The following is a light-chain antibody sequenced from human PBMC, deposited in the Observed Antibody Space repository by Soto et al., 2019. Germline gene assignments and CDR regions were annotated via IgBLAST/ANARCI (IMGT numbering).Light chain of an antibody. CDR3: QQYYRYTLT. CDR1: QGISSY. V-gene: IGKV1-8*01. CDR2: AAS. Sequence: AIRMTQSPSSFSASTGDRVTITCRASQGISSYLAWYQQKPGKAPKLLIYAASTLQSGVPSRFSGSGSGTDFTLTISCLQSYHFATFSCQQYYRYTLTFGGGTKVEIK. J-gene: IGKJ4*01.